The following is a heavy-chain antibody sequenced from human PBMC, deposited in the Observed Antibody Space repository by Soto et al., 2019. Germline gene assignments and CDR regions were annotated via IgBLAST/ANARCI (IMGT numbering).Heavy chain of an antibody. D-gene: IGHD3-22*01. CDR2: IYYSGST. CDR3: ARAYYDSSGYYLIGGYYFDY. Sequence: SETLSLTCTVSGGSISSYYWSWIRQPPGKGLEWIGYIYYSGSTNYNPSLKSRVTISVDTSKNQFSLKLSSVTAADTAVYYCARAYYDSSGYYLIGGYYFDYWGQGTLVTVSS. CDR1: GGSISSYY. J-gene: IGHJ4*02. V-gene: IGHV4-59*08.